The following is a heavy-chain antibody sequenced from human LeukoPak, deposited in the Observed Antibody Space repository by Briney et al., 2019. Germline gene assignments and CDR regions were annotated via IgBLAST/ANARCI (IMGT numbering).Heavy chain of an antibody. Sequence: ASVKVSCKASGYTFTSYVISWVRQAPGQGLEWMGIINPSGGSTSYAQKFQGRVTMTRDTSTSTVYMELSSLRSEDTAVYYCARAYDSSGYYYCFDYWGQGTLVTVSS. CDR2: INPSGGST. CDR3: ARAYDSSGYYYCFDY. V-gene: IGHV1-46*01. D-gene: IGHD3-22*01. CDR1: GYTFTSYV. J-gene: IGHJ4*02.